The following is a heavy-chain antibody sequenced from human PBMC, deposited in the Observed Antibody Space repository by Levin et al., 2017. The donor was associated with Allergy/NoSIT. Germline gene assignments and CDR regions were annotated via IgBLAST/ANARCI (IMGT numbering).Heavy chain of an antibody. CDR2: IKQDGSEK. V-gene: IGHV3-7*01. J-gene: IGHJ4*02. CDR3: ARDIIVVTAAIYFDS. Sequence: GESLKISCAASGFTFSAYWMSWVRHAPGKGLEWVANIKQDGSEKYYVDSVKGRFTISRDNAKNSLYLQMNSLRVEDTAVYYCARDIIVVTAAIYFDSWGQGTLVTVSS. D-gene: IGHD2-2*02. CDR1: GFTFSAYW.